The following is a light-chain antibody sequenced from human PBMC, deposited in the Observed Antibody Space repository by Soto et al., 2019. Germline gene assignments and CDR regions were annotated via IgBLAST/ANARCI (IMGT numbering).Light chain of an antibody. V-gene: IGKV1-33*01. CDR1: QDISNY. J-gene: IGKJ1*01. CDR3: QQYDNLPTWT. Sequence: DIQMTQSPSSLSASVGDRVTITCQASQDISNYLNWYQQKPGKAPKLLIYDASNLETGVPSRFSGSGSGTDFTFTISSLRPEDIATYYCQQYDNLPTWTFGQGTKVDI. CDR2: DAS.